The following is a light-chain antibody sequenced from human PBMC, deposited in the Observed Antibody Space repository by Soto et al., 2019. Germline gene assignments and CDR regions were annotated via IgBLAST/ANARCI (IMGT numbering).Light chain of an antibody. CDR1: QSISTE. J-gene: IGKJ5*01. CDR3: QQYHNWLPIT. V-gene: IGKV3-15*01. CDR2: GAS. Sequence: EIVMTQSPASLSVSPGERVTLSGSASQSISTELAWYQQKPGQPPRLLIYGASTRATGIPARFSGSGSGSEFTLTIDTPQSEDFAVYYCQQYHNWLPITFGQGTRLEI.